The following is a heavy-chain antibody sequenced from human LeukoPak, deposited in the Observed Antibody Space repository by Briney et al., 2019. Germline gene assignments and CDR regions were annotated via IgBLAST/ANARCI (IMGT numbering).Heavy chain of an antibody. CDR2: INPNSGGT. D-gene: IGHD2-2*01. V-gene: IGHV1-2*02. CDR1: GYTFTGYY. J-gene: IGHJ3*02. CDR3: ARPAKYCSSTSCYENDAFDI. Sequence: ASVKVSCKASGYTFTGYYMHWVRQAPGQGLEWMGWINPNSGGTHYAQKFQGRVTMTRDTSISTAYMELSRLRSDDTAVYYCARPAKYCSSTSCYENDAFDIWGQGTMVTVSS.